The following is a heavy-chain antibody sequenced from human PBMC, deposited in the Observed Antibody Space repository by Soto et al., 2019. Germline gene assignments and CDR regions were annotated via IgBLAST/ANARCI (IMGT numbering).Heavy chain of an antibody. D-gene: IGHD1-1*01. CDR3: ARSQPENWNDDFGWFDP. CDR1: GGTFSSYA. CDR2: IIPIFGTA. Sequence: QVQLVQSGAEVKKPGSSVKVSCKASGGTFSSYAISWVRQAPGQGLEWMGGIIPIFGTANYAQKFQGRVTITADESTSTAYMELSSLRSEYTAGYYCARSQPENWNDDFGWFDPWGKGTMVSVSS. J-gene: IGHJ5*02. V-gene: IGHV1-69*12.